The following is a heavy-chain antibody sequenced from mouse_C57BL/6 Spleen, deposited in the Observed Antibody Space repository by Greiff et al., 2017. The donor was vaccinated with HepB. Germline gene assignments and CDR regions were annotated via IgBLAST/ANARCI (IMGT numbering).Heavy chain of an antibody. J-gene: IGHJ4*01. Sequence: VQLKESGGGLVKPGGSLKLSCAASGFTFSDYGMHWVRQAPEKGLEWVAYISSGSSTIYYADTVKGRFTISRDNAKNTLFLQMTSLRSEATAMYYCARGPYYYAMDDWGQGTSVTVSS. CDR3: ARGPYYYAMDD. CDR2: ISSGSSTI. V-gene: IGHV5-17*01. CDR1: GFTFSDYG.